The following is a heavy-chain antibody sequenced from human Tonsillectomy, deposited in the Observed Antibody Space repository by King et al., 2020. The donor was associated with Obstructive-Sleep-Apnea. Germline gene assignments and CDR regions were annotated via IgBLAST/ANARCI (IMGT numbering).Heavy chain of an antibody. J-gene: IGHJ6*02. Sequence: QLQLQESGPGLVKPSQTLSLTCTVSGGSISSGGYYWSWIRQHPGKGLEWIGYIYYSGSTYYNPSLKSRVTISVDTSKNQFSLKLGSVTAADTAVYYCARDRVTMVRGVIINPAIYYGMDVWGQGTTVTVSS. CDR2: IYYSGST. CDR3: ARDRVTMVRGVIINPAIYYGMDV. CDR1: GGSISSGGYY. V-gene: IGHV4-31*03. D-gene: IGHD3-10*01.